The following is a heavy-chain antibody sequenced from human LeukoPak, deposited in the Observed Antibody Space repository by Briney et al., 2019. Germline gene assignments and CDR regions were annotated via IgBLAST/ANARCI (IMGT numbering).Heavy chain of an antibody. D-gene: IGHD4-23*01. CDR2: INHSGSG. Sequence: SETLSLTCAVYGGAFTNYYWRWIRQPPGKGLEWIGEINHSGSGNYNPSLKPRLMMSVDTSKSQISLRLTSVTAADTAVYYCVRRAFGPRWQFLYEKKYYFDYWARGTLVTVSS. CDR3: VRRAFGPRWQFLYEKKYYFDY. V-gene: IGHV4-34*01. J-gene: IGHJ4*02. CDR1: GGAFTNYY.